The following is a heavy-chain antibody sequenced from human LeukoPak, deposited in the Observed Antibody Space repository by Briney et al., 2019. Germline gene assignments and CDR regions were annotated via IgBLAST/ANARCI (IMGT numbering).Heavy chain of an antibody. CDR3: ARDGVGAGTIASAGSDY. D-gene: IGHD6-13*01. CDR2: ISSRGRYI. V-gene: IGHV3-21*01. J-gene: IGHJ4*02. CDR1: GFMLSNSD. Sequence: GGSLRPSCAAPGFMLSNSDMNWVRQAPGKGLEWVSSISSRGRYIYYADSVKGRFTISRDNTQNSLSLQMNSLRVEDTAVYYCARDGVGAGTIASAGSDYWGQGTLITVSS.